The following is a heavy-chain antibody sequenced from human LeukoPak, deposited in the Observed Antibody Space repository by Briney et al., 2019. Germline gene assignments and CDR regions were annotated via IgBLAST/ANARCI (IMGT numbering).Heavy chain of an antibody. V-gene: IGHV3-30*02. CDR3: AKDLRYYYYMDV. CDR1: GFTFSSYG. CDR2: IWYDGSNK. J-gene: IGHJ6*03. Sequence: GGSLRLSCAASGFTFSSYGMHWVRQAPGKGLEWVAVIWYDGSNKYYADSVKGRFTISRDNSKNTLYLQMNSLRAEDTAVYYCAKDLRYYYYMDVWGKGTTVTVSS.